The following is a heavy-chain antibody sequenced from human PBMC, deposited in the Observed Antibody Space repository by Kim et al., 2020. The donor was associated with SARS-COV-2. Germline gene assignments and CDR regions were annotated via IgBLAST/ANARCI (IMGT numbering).Heavy chain of an antibody. Sequence: ASVKVSCKASGYTFTGYYMHWVRQAPGQGLEWMGRINPNSGGTNYAQKFQGRVTMTRDTSISTAYMELSRLRSDDTAVYYCARDSRKWLRSTGWFDPWGQGTLVTVSS. D-gene: IGHD5-12*01. CDR1: GYTFTGYY. CDR2: INPNSGGT. CDR3: ARDSRKWLRSTGWFDP. V-gene: IGHV1-2*06. J-gene: IGHJ5*02.